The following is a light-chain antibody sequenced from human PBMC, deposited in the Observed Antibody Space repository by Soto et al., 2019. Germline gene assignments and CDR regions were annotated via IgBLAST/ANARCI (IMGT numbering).Light chain of an antibody. CDR2: AAS. CDR3: QQPDSYPCT. V-gene: IGKV1-9*01. Sequence: DIQLTQSPSFLSASVGDRVTITCRASQGFSNSLAWYQQKPGKAPKLLIYAASTLQSGVPSRFSGSGSGTEFALTISSLQPEDFATFYCQQPDSYPCTFGQGTKLEIK. J-gene: IGKJ2*02. CDR1: QGFSNS.